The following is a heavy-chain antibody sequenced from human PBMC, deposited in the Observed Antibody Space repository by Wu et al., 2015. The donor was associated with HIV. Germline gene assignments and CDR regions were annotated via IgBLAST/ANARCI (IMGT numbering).Heavy chain of an antibody. Sequence: QVQVVQSGAEVRKPGASVKVSCKTSGYTFSSYGISWVRQAPGQGLEWMGWISGWNGNTHYAEKVQGRVTMTSDTSTSTAYMELRSLKSDDTAVYYCARRGYDSSGNWFDPWGQGTLVTVSS. CDR3: ARRGYDSSGNWFDP. V-gene: IGHV1-18*01. CDR2: ISGWNGNT. J-gene: IGHJ5*02. D-gene: IGHD3-22*01. CDR1: GYTFSSYG.